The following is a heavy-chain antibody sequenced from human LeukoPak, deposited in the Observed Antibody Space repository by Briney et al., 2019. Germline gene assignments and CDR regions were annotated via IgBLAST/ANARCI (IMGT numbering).Heavy chain of an antibody. CDR1: GFTFSSYA. CDR2: ISGSGGST. Sequence: GGSLRLSCAASGFTFSSYAMSWVRQAPGKGLDWVSAISGSGGSTYYADSVKGRFTISRDNSKNTLYLQMNSLRAEDTAVYYCATVLRYFDWLPSWGQGTLVTVSS. V-gene: IGHV3-23*01. D-gene: IGHD3-9*01. J-gene: IGHJ5*01. CDR3: ATVLRYFDWLPS.